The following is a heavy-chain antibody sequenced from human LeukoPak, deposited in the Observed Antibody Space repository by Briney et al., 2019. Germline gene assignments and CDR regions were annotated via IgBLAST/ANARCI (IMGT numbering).Heavy chain of an antibody. CDR2: INPNSGGT. J-gene: IGHJ4*02. V-gene: IGHV1-2*02. Sequence: ASVKVSCKASGYTFTGYYMHWVRQAPGQGLEWMGWINPNSGGTNYAQKFQGRVTMTRDTSISTAYMELSRLRSDDTAVYYCARGGEMATIVWREFDYWGQGTLVTVSS. CDR3: ARGGEMATIVWREFDY. D-gene: IGHD5-24*01. CDR1: GYTFTGYY.